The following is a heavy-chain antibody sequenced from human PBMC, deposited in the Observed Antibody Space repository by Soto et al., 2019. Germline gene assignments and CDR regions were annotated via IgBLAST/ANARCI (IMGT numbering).Heavy chain of an antibody. J-gene: IGHJ5*02. CDR2: IYYSGST. CDR3: ATFGTRYGSGSYWFDP. Sequence: SETLSLTCTVSGGSISSGGYYWSWIRQHPGKGLEWIGYIYYSGSTYYNPSLKSRVTISVDKSKNQFSLTLSSVTAADTAVYYCATFGTRYGSGSYWFDPWGQGNLVTVSS. CDR1: GGSISSGGYY. D-gene: IGHD3-10*01. V-gene: IGHV4-31*03.